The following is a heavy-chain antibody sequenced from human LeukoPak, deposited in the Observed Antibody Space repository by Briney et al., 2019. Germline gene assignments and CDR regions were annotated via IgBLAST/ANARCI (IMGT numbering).Heavy chain of an antibody. D-gene: IGHD1-26*01. V-gene: IGHV3-23*01. CDR2: ISGSGGST. Sequence: GGSLRLSCAASGFTFDDYGMSWVRQAPGKGLEWVSAISGSGGSTYYADSVKGRVTISSDNSKNTLYLQMNSLRAEDTAVYYCAKRGAEVGATVAPGDYWGQGTLVTVSS. CDR1: GFTFDDYG. CDR3: AKRGAEVGATVAPGDY. J-gene: IGHJ4*02.